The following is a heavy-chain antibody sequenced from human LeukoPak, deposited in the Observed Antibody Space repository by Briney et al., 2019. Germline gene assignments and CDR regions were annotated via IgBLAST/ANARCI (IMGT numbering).Heavy chain of an antibody. CDR3: ARLRLGELSSGFDY. V-gene: IGHV1-18*04. CDR2: ISAYNGNT. D-gene: IGHD3-16*02. J-gene: IGHJ4*02. CDR1: GYTFTGYY. Sequence: GASVKVSCKASGYTFTGYYMHWVRQAPGQGLEWMGWISAYNGNTNYAQKLQGRVTMTTDTSTNTAYMEVRSLRSDDAAVYYCARLRLGELSSGFDYWGQGTLVTVSS.